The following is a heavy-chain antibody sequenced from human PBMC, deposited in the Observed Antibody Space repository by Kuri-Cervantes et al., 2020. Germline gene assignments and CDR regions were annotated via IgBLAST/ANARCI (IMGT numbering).Heavy chain of an antibody. Sequence: GGSLRLSCAASGFTFSSYGMHWVRQAPGKGLEWVAFIRYDGSNKYYADSVKGRFTISRDNSKNTLYLQMNSLRAEDTAVYYCAKDGDHHIAAADTVRLPSDYWGQGTLVTVSS. CDR3: AKDGDHHIAAADTVRLPSDY. J-gene: IGHJ4*02. CDR1: GFTFSSYG. V-gene: IGHV3-30*02. D-gene: IGHD6-13*01. CDR2: IRYDGSNK.